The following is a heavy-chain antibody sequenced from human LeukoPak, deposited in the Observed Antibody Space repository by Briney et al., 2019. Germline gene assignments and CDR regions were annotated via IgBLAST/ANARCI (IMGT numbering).Heavy chain of an antibody. CDR2: ITNSGSDI. CDR3: ACPYRSRFDY. Sequence: GGSLRLSCVVSGFTFSDFHMSWLRQAPGKGLEWISYITNSGSDIEYADSVKGRFAISWDNAKKSLYLEMNTLRAEDTAIYYCACPYRSRFDYWGQGTLVTVSS. V-gene: IGHV3-11*01. D-gene: IGHD6-13*01. CDR1: GFTFSDFH. J-gene: IGHJ4*02.